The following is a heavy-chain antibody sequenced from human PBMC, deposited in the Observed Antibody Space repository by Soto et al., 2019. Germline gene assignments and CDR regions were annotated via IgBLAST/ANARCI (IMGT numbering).Heavy chain of an antibody. D-gene: IGHD4-17*01. J-gene: IGHJ4*02. CDR1: GGSISTYY. CDR2: IYYSGST. V-gene: IGHV4-59*01. Sequence: PSETLSLTCTVSGGSISTYYWNWIRQTPGKGLEWIGYIYYSGSTNYNPSLKSRVTISVDTSKNQFSLRLSSVTAADTAMYYCARDHGAGFHDYWGQGTLVTVSS. CDR3: ARDHGAGFHDY.